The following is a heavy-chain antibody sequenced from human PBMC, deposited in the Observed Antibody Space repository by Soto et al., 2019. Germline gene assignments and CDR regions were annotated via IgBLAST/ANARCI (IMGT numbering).Heavy chain of an antibody. Sequence: SGTLSLTCTVSGGSVSSGSYYWSWIRQPPGKGLEWIGYIYYSGSTNYNPSLKSRVTISVDTSKNQFSLKLSSVTAADTAVYYCARDRRVKYYYGSGRSNWLDPWGQGTLVTVSS. CDR3: ARDRRVKYYYGSGRSNWLDP. V-gene: IGHV4-61*01. D-gene: IGHD3-10*01. J-gene: IGHJ5*02. CDR1: GGSVSSGSYY. CDR2: IYYSGST.